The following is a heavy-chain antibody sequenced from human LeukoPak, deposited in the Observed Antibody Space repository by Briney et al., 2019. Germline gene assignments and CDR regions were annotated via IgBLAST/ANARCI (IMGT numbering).Heavy chain of an antibody. J-gene: IGHJ4*02. CDR3: ASVPLWFGELLFDY. CDR1: GGSISSSTYY. CDR2: IYYSGST. Sequence: SETLSLTCTVSGGSISSSTYYWGWIRQPPGKGLEWIGTIYYSGSTYYNPSLKSRVTISVDTSKNQFSLKLSSVTAADTAVYYCASVPLWFGELLFDYWGQGTLVTVSS. D-gene: IGHD3-10*01. V-gene: IGHV4-39*07.